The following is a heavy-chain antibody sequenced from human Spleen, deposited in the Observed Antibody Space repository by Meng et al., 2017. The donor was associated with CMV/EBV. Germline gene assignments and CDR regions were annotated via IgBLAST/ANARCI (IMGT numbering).Heavy chain of an antibody. CDR3: ARGVDTAPLGMDI. Sequence: GGSLRLSCAASGFTVSNNYVNWVRQAPGKGLELVSVIYAGGSTYYADSVKGRFTISRDNSKNTVYLQMNSLRAEDTAVFYCARGVDTAPLGMDIWGQGTTVTVSS. D-gene: IGHD5-18*01. V-gene: IGHV3-53*01. CDR1: GFTVSNNY. CDR2: IYAGGST. J-gene: IGHJ6*02.